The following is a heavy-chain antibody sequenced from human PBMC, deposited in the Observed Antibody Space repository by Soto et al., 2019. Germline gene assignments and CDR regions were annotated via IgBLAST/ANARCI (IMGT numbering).Heavy chain of an antibody. Sequence: SQTLSLTCAISGDSVSSNSAAWNWIRQSPSRGLEWLGRTYYRSKWYNDYAVSVKSRITINPDTSKNQFSLQLNSVTPEDTAVYYCARDVGGWDHQLYYYYGMDVWGQGTTVTSP. CDR1: GDSVSSNSAA. CDR3: ARDVGGWDHQLYYYYGMDV. J-gene: IGHJ6*02. V-gene: IGHV6-1*01. D-gene: IGHD6-19*01. CDR2: TYYRSKWYN.